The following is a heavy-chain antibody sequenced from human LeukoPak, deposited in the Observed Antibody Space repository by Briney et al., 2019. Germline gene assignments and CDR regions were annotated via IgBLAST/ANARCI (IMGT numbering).Heavy chain of an antibody. CDR2: IWYDGSNK. CDR1: GFTFNNYG. J-gene: IGHJ6*02. CDR3: ARDPSDYYDSSWPPAYYYGMDV. Sequence: GGSLRLSCAASGFTFNNYGMHWVRQAPGKGLEWVAVIWYDGSNKYYADSVKGRFTISRDNSKNTLYLQMNSLRAEDTAVYYCARDPSDYYDSSWPPAYYYGMDVWGQGTTVTVSS. V-gene: IGHV3-33*08. D-gene: IGHD3-22*01.